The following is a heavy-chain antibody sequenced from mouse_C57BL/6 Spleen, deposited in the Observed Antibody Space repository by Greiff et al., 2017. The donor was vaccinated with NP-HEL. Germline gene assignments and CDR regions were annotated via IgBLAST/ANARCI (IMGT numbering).Heavy chain of an antibody. CDR3: ARLRSTLYAMDY. CDR2: ISSGSSTI. CDR1: GFTFSDYG. V-gene: IGHV5-17*01. J-gene: IGHJ4*01. D-gene: IGHD1-1*01. Sequence: DVKLVESGGGLVKPGGSLKLSCAASGFTFSDYGMHWVRQAPEKGLEWVAYISSGSSTIYYADTVKGRFTISRDNAKNTLFLQMTSLRSEDTAMYYCARLRSTLYAMDYWGQGTSVTVSS.